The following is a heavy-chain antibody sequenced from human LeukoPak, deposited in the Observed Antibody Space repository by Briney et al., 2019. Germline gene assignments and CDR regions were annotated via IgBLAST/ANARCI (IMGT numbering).Heavy chain of an antibody. CDR2: INPNSGGT. CDR3: AREGANGRGFDY. D-gene: IGHD4/OR15-4a*01. V-gene: IGHV1-2*02. CDR1: GYTFTDYY. Sequence: ASVKVSCKASGYTFTDYYMHWVRQAPGQGLEWMGWINPNSGGTNYAQKFQGRFTLTRDTSISTAYMELSRLRSDDTAVYYCAREGANGRGFDYWGQGTLVTVSS. J-gene: IGHJ4*02.